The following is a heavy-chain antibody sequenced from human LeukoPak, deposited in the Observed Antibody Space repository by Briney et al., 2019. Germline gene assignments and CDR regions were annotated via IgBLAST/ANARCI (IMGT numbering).Heavy chain of an antibody. D-gene: IGHD2-2*01. V-gene: IGHV4-59*01. J-gene: IGHJ6*03. Sequence: SETLSLTCTVSGGSISSYYWSWIRQPPGKGLEWIGYIYYSGSTNYNPSLKSRVTISVDTSKNQFSLKLSSVTAADTAVYYCARVTIEYCSSTSCYPYYYYHMDVWGKGTTVTVSS. CDR1: GGSISSYY. CDR3: ARVTIEYCSSTSCYPYYYYHMDV. CDR2: IYYSGST.